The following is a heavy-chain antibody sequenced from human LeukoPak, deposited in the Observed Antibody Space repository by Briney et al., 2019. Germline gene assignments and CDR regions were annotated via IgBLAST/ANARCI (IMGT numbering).Heavy chain of an antibody. J-gene: IGHJ6*03. D-gene: IGHD2-2*01. CDR2: INHSGST. CDR3: ARVPAAMYYYMDV. V-gene: IGHV4-34*01. CDR1: GGSFSGYY. Sequence: SETLSLTCAVYGGSFSGYYWSWIRQPPGKGLEWIGEINHSGSTNYNPSLKSRVTISVDTSKNQFSLKLSSVTAADTAVYYCARVPAAMYYYMDVWGKGTTVTVSS.